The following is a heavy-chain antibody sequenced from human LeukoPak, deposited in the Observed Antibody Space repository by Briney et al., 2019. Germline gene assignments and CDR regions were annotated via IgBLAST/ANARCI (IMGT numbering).Heavy chain of an antibody. CDR3: AKDGVEYCGSTSCPRSYYYYYGMDV. CDR2: IYSGGST. D-gene: IGHD2-2*01. Sequence: GGSLRLSCAASGFTVSSNYMSWVRQAPGKGLEWVSVIYSGGSTYYADSVKGRFTISRDNSKNTLYLQMNSLRAEDTAVYYCAKDGVEYCGSTSCPRSYYYYYGMDVWGQGTTVTVSS. CDR1: GFTVSSNY. V-gene: IGHV3-53*01. J-gene: IGHJ6*02.